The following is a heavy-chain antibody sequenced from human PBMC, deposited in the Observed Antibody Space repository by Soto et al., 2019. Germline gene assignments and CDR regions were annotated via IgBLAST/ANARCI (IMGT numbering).Heavy chain of an antibody. J-gene: IGHJ4*02. V-gene: IGHV4-34*01. CDR3: ANNLGYCGGGTCSNY. Sequence: SETLSLTCDVLGGSFSGYYWSWIRQPPGKGLEWIGEINHSGTTNYNPSLKSRVTISVDTSKNQVSLRVSSVTAADTGIYYCANNLGYCGGGTCSNYWGQGSLVTVSS. CDR1: GGSFSGYY. D-gene: IGHD2-15*01. CDR2: INHSGTT.